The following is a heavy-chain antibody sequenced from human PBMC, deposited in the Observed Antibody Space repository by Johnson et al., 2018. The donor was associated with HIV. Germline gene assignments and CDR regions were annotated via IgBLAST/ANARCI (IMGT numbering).Heavy chain of an antibody. Sequence: QVQLVESGGGVVQPGRSLRLSCAASGFTFSSYGMHWVRQAPGKGLEWVAVISYDGSNKYYADYVKGRFTISRDNSKNTLYLQMNSLRAEDTAVYYCAKEASGWYHAGDAFDIWGQGTMVTVSS. CDR1: GFTFSSYG. V-gene: IGHV3-30*18. J-gene: IGHJ3*02. CDR2: ISYDGSNK. CDR3: AKEASGWYHAGDAFDI. D-gene: IGHD6-19*01.